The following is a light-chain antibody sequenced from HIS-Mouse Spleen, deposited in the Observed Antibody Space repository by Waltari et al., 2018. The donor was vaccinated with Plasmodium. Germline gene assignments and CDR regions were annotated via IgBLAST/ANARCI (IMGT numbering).Light chain of an antibody. CDR1: SSDVGGYNY. Sequence: QSALTQPPSASGSPGQSVTISCTGTSSDVGGYNYVSWYQQHPGKAPKLISYEVSKRPSGVPDRFSGSKSGNTASLTVSGLQAEDEADYYCSSYAGSNNLVFGGGTKLTVL. V-gene: IGLV2-8*01. CDR3: SSYAGSNNLV. CDR2: EVS. J-gene: IGLJ2*01.